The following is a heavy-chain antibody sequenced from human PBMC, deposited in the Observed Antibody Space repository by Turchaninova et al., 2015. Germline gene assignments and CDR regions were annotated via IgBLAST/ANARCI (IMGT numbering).Heavy chain of an antibody. J-gene: IGHJ4*02. CDR2: INHSGTN. D-gene: IGHD6-13*01. Sequence: LQQWGAGLLKPSETLSLTCAVYGGSFSGYYWSWIRQPPGKGLEWIGEINHSGTNNYNPSLKSRVTLSVDTTKNQFSLKLSSGTAADTAVYYCARVNSGAAAGTLDYWGQGTLVTVSS. CDR3: ARVNSGAAAGTLDY. V-gene: IGHV4-34*01. CDR1: GGSFSGYY.